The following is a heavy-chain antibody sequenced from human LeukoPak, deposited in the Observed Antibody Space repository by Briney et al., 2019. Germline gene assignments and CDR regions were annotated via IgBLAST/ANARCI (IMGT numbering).Heavy chain of an antibody. CDR2: IYHSGST. CDR1: GGSISSSNW. J-gene: IGHJ4*02. CDR3: ARDRVVYYDSSGYDY. Sequence: SETLSLTCAVPGGSISSSNWWSWVRQPPGKGLEWIGEIYHSGSTNYNPSLKSRVTISVDKSKNQFSLKLNSVTAADTAVYYCARDRVVYYDSSGYDYWGQGTLVTVSS. V-gene: IGHV4-4*02. D-gene: IGHD3-22*01.